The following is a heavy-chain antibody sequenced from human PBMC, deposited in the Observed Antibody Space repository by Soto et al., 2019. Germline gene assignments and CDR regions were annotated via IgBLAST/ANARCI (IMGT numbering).Heavy chain of an antibody. CDR1: GFTFSSYA. J-gene: IGHJ4*02. CDR3: APAGWELPTRFDY. Sequence: EVQLLESGGGLVQPGGSLRLSCAASGFTFSSYAMSWVRQAPGKGLEWVSATSGSGGSTYYADSVKGRFTISRDNSKNTLYLQMNSLRAEDTAVYYCAPAGWELPTRFDYWGQGTLVTVSS. V-gene: IGHV3-23*01. D-gene: IGHD1-26*01. CDR2: TSGSGGST.